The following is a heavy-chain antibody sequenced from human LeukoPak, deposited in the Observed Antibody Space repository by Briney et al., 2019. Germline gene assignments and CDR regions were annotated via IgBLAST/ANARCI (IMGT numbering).Heavy chain of an antibody. V-gene: IGHV3-48*04. CDR2: ISSSSFTI. CDR1: GFTFSSYS. CDR3: ARGLDNYGSGSSD. J-gene: IGHJ4*02. D-gene: IGHD3-10*01. Sequence: GGSLRLSCAASGFTFSSYSMNWVRQAPGKGLEWVSYISSSSFTIYYADSVKGRFTISRDNAKNSLYLQMNSLRAEDTAVYYCARGLDNYGSGSSDWGQGTLVTVSS.